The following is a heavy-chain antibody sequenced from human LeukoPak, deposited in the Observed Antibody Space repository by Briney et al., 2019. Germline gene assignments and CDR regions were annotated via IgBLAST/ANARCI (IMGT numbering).Heavy chain of an antibody. CDR2: IKPKTDGETT. CDR1: GFTFSSYR. CDR3: ITPLPYSAQ. J-gene: IGHJ4*02. V-gene: IGHV3-15*01. D-gene: IGHD2-21*01. Sequence: MSGGSLRLSCAASGFTFSSYRMTWVRQAPGKGLEWVGRIKPKTDGETTEYAAPVKDRFSISRDDSKSMMYLQMNSLKTEDTAVYYCITPLPYSAQGGQGTLVTVSS.